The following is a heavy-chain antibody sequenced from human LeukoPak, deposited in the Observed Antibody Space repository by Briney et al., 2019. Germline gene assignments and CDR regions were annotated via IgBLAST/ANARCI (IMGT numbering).Heavy chain of an antibody. CDR3: ARDIVTSYYDSPDNC. Sequence: GGSLRLSCTVSGFTVSSNSMSWVRQAPGKGLEWVSFIYSDNTHYSDSVKGRFTISRDNSKNTLYLQMNSLRAEDTALYYCARDIVTSYYDSPDNCWGQGTLVTVSS. J-gene: IGHJ4*02. CDR2: IYSDNT. V-gene: IGHV3-53*01. D-gene: IGHD3-9*01. CDR1: GFTVSSNS.